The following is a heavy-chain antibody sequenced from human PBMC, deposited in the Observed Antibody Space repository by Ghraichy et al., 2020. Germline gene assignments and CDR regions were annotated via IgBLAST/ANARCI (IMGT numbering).Heavy chain of an antibody. V-gene: IGHV4-31*03. D-gene: IGHD2-2*01. J-gene: IGHJ4*02. CDR1: GGSISSGGYY. Sequence: SETLSLTCTVSGGSISSGGYYWSWIRQHPGKGLEWIGYIYYSGSTYYNPSLKSRVTISVDTSKNQFSLKLSSVTAADTAVYYCARGRIVVVPAAGPYYFDYWGQGTLVTVYS. CDR3: ARGRIVVVPAAGPYYFDY. CDR2: IYYSGST.